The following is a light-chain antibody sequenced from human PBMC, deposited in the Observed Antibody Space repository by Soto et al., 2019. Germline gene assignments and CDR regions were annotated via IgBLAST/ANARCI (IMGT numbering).Light chain of an antibody. CDR2: VNSDGSH. Sequence: QLVLTQSPSAPPSLEPWARLTCTLGSGPASRAIAWHQQQPGKGPRYLMKVNSDGSHIKGDGIPDRFSGSSSGPERYLTISRLQSEDETDYYCQTWGTGIRVFGGGTQLTVL. V-gene: IGLV4-69*01. CDR3: QTWGTGIRV. J-gene: IGLJ3*02. CDR1: SGPASRA.